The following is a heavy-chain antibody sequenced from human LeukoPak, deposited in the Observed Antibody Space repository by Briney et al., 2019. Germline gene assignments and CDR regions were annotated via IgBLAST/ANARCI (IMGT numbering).Heavy chain of an antibody. CDR1: GYTFTDYY. D-gene: IGHD2-15*01. CDR3: AKEKKSGGWPLDY. V-gene: IGHV1-2*02. J-gene: IGHJ4*02. Sequence: ASVKVSCKASGYTFTDYYIHWVRQAPGQELEWMGWINPKSGGTNYAQKFQGRVTMTRDTSISTAYMGLSRLRSDDTAVYYCAKEKKSGGWPLDYWGQGALVTVSS. CDR2: INPKSGGT.